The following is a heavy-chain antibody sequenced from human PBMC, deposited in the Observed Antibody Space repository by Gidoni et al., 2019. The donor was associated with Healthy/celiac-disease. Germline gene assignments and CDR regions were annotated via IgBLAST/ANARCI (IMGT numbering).Heavy chain of an antibody. J-gene: IGHJ4*02. Sequence: ELQLVESSGCVIQTGGSLSFSCAATGFTFSSYSMNWVRPAPGKGLEWVSYISSSSSTIYYADSVKGRFTISRDNAKNSLYLQMNSLRAEDTAVYYCARGPRSAVVRIDYWGQGTLVTVSS. V-gene: IGHV3-48*01. CDR1: GFTFSSYS. CDR2: ISSSSSTI. D-gene: IGHD6-19*01. CDR3: ARGPRSAVVRIDY.